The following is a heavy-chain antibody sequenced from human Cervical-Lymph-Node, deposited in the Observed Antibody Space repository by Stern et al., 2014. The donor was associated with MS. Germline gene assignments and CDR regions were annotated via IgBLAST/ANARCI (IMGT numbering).Heavy chain of an antibody. CDR3: ARTLRRRPDAFDI. Sequence: QVQLQESGPGLVKPSETLSLTCTVSGGSISSYYWSWIRQPPGKGLEWIGYIYYSGSTNYNPSLKSRVTISVDTSKNQCSLKLSSVTAADTAVYYCARTLRRRPDAFDIWGQGTMVTVSS. J-gene: IGHJ3*02. D-gene: IGHD4-17*01. CDR2: IYYSGST. CDR1: GGSISSYY. V-gene: IGHV4-59*01.